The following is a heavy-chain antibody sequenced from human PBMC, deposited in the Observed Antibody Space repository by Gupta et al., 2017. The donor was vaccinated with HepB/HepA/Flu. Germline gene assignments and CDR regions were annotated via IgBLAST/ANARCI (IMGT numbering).Heavy chain of an antibody. CDR2: ISLDGSKN. CDR3: ARVVVAATRRYYYGMDV. D-gene: IGHD2-15*01. Sequence: QVQLVQSGGGVVQPGRSLRLSCAASGFIFNLYPMHWVRQAPGKGLEWVAVISLDGSKNYYADSVKGRFTISRDNSKNTLDLKMNSLRPEDTAVYYCARVVVAATRRYYYGMDVWGQGTTVTVSS. CDR1: GFIFNLYP. J-gene: IGHJ6*02. V-gene: IGHV3-30-3*01.